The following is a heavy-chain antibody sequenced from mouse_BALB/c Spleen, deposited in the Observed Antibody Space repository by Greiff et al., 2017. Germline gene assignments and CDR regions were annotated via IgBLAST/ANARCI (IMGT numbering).Heavy chain of an antibody. CDR2: IWAGGST. CDR1: GFSLTSYG. Sequence: VQLQQSGPGLVAPSQSLSITCTVSGFSLTSYGVHWVRQPPGKGLEWLGVIWAGGSTNYNSALMSRLSISKDNSKSQVFLKMNSLQTDDTAMYYCARESTMITTGGYFDVWGAGTTVTVSS. D-gene: IGHD2-4*01. J-gene: IGHJ1*01. CDR3: ARESTMITTGGYFDV. V-gene: IGHV2-9*02.